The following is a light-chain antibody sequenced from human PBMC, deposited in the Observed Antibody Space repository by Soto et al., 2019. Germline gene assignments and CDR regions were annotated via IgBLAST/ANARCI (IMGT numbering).Light chain of an antibody. CDR2: GAS. CDR3: KQYNDWPPLT. V-gene: IGKV3-15*01. J-gene: IGKJ4*01. CDR1: QCVSRD. Sequence: EIVMTQSPATLSVSPGEGATLSCRASQCVSRDLAWYQKKPGQAPRLLIYGASTRAPATPVRFSGSWSGTEFPLTISSLQSEDFAVYYCKQYNDWPPLTVGGGTKVEVK.